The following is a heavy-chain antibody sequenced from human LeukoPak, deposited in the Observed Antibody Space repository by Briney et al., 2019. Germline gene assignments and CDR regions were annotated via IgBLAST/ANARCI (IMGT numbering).Heavy chain of an antibody. Sequence: PGGSLRLSCAASGFTFSNYGMHWVRQAPGKGLEWVTVIWYDGSKKYYADSVKGRFTISRDNSKNTLYLQMNSLRAEDTAVYYCTRVSTAVSLAIDYWGQGTLVTVST. J-gene: IGHJ4*02. V-gene: IGHV3-33*01. D-gene: IGHD6-13*01. CDR3: TRVSTAVSLAIDY. CDR1: GFTFSNYG. CDR2: IWYDGSKK.